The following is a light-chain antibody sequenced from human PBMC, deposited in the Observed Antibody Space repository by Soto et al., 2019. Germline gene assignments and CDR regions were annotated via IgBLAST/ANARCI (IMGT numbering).Light chain of an antibody. V-gene: IGKV4-1*01. Sequence: DVVMTQSPDSLTVSLGERATIDCRSSQSVLNSANNKNYLAWYQQKPGQSPNLLIYGAPSRESGVPDRFSGSGSGTDFTLTITGLQAEDVAVYYCQQYYSSSITFGQGTRLEIK. CDR1: QSVLNSANNKNY. CDR2: GAP. CDR3: QQYYSSSIT. J-gene: IGKJ5*01.